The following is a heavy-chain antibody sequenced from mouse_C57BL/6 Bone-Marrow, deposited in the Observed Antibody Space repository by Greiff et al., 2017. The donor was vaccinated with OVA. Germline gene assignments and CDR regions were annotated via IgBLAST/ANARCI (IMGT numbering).Heavy chain of an antibody. V-gene: IGHV5-12*01. J-gene: IGHJ4*01. CDR2: ISNGGGST. Sequence: EVQLVESGGGLVQPGGSLKLSCAASGFTFSDYYMYWVRQTPEKRLEWVAYISNGGGSTYYPDTVKGRFTISRDNAKNTLYLQMSRLKSEDTAMYYGARQGDLYYAMDYWGQGTSVTVSS. CDR3: ARQGDLYYAMDY. D-gene: IGHD3-3*01. CDR1: GFTFSDYY.